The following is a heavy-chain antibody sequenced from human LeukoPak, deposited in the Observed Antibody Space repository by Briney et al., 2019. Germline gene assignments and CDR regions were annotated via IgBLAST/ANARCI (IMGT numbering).Heavy chain of an antibody. D-gene: IGHD6-13*01. CDR1: GGSISSSSYY. CDR2: IYYSGST. J-gene: IGHJ5*02. V-gene: IGHV4-39*01. Sequence: SETLSLTCTVSGGSISSSSYYWGWIRQPPGKGLEWIGSIYYSGSTYYNPSLKSRVTISVGTSKNQFSLKLSSVTAADTAVYYCARGIAAAGSWFWFDPWGQGTLVTVSS. CDR3: ARGIAAAGSWFWFDP.